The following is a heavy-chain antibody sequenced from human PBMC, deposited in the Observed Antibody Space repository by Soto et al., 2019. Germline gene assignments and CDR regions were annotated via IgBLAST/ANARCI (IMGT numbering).Heavy chain of an antibody. J-gene: IGHJ3*02. Sequence: GGSLRLSCAASGFTFSSYAMSWVRQAPGKGLEWVSAISGSGGSTYYADSVKGRFTISRDNTKNTLYLQMNSLRAEDTALYYCAKGRVEWLFSDAFDIWGQGTMVTVSS. V-gene: IGHV3-23*01. CDR1: GFTFSSYA. D-gene: IGHD3-3*01. CDR3: AKGRVEWLFSDAFDI. CDR2: ISGSGGST.